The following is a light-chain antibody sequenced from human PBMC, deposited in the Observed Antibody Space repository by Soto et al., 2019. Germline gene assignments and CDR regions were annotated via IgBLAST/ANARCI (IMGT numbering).Light chain of an antibody. CDR1: QVISSW. V-gene: IGKV1D-16*01. CDR2: AAS. Sequence: DIQMTQSPSSLSASVGDRVTITCRASQVISSWLAWYQQKPEKAPKSLIYAASSLQSGVPSRFSGSGSGTDFTLTISRLEPEDFAVYYCHQYGSSPHTFGQGTRLEIK. J-gene: IGKJ5*01. CDR3: HQYGSSPHT.